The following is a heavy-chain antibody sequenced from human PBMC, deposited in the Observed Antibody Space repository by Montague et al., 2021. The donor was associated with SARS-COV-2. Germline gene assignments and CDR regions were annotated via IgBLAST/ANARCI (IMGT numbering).Heavy chain of an antibody. V-gene: IGHV4-34*01. Sequence: SETLSLTCSVSGVADSRYRSEEHTSELQSPRKRVGHIIHKKNTSYNPSLKSRVSISVDTSKSQFSLRLTSVTAADTGVYYCARGQVTVFGVLIMLPAAGPLDVWGQGTKVTVAS. J-gene: IGHJ3*01. CDR3: ARGQVTVFGVLIMLPAAGPLDV. CDR2: IIHKKNT. CDR1: GVADSRYR. D-gene: IGHD3-3*01.